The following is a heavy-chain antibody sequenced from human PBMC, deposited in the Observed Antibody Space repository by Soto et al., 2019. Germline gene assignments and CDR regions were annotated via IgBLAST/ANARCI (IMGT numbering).Heavy chain of an antibody. CDR1: GGTFSSYA. V-gene: IGHV1-69*06. CDR3: ARDRDGRAAFDI. D-gene: IGHD1-26*01. CDR2: IIPIFGTA. J-gene: IGHJ3*02. Sequence: QVQLVQSGAEVKKPGSSVKVSCKASGGTFSSYAISWVRQAPGQGLEWMGGIIPIFGTANYAQKFQGRVTITADKSTSTAYMELSSLRSEYTAVYNFARDRDGRAAFDIWGQGTMVTVSS.